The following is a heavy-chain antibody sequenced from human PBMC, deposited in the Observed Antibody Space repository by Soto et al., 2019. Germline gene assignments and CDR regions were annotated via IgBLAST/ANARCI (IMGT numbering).Heavy chain of an antibody. D-gene: IGHD6-13*01. J-gene: IGHJ6*03. Sequence: PSETLSLTCSFSGDSVTSHYLTWIRQSPEEGLEWIGYMHYSGFSHYNPSLKSRVTISIDTQKNQFTLQLTSVTVADTAFYYCAGGGSRAVATRRLMDVWGKGTTVTVSS. CDR3: AGGGSRAVATRRLMDV. CDR1: GDSVTSHY. V-gene: IGHV4-59*02. CDR2: MHYSGFS.